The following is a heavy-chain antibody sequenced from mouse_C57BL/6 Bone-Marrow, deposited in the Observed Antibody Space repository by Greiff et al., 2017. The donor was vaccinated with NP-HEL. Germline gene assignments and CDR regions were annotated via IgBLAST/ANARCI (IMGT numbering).Heavy chain of an antibody. CDR2: ISSGGDYI. Sequence: EVQVVESGEGLVKPGGSLKLSCAASGFTFSSYAMSWVRQTPEKRLEWVAYISSGGDYIYYADTVKGRFTISRDNARNTLYLQMSSLKSEDTAMYYCTKYYSNFYYYAMDYWGQGTSVTVSS. J-gene: IGHJ4*01. V-gene: IGHV5-9-1*02. CDR1: GFTFSSYA. CDR3: TKYYSNFYYYAMDY. D-gene: IGHD2-5*01.